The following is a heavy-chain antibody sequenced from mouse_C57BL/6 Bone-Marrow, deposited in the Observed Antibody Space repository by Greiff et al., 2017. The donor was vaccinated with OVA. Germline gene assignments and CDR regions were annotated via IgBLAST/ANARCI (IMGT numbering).Heavy chain of an antibody. J-gene: IGHJ2*01. CDR3: GGYGSGFDY. D-gene: IGHD1-1*01. Sequence: QVQLKQSGAELARPGASVKMSCKASGYTFTSYTMHWVKQRPGQGLEWIGYINPSSGYTKYNQKFKDKATLTADKSSSTAYMQLSSLTSEDSAVYYCGGYGSGFDYWGQGTTLTVSS. CDR1: GYTFTSYT. CDR2: INPSSGYT. V-gene: IGHV1-4*01.